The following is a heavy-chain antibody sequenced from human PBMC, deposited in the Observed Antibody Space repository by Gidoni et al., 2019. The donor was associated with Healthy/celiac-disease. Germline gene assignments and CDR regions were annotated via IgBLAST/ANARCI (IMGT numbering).Heavy chain of an antibody. Sequence: QVQLVESGGGVVQPGRSLRLSCAASGFTFRSYGMHWVRQAPGKGLEWVAVIWYDGSNKYYADSVKGRFTISRDNSKNTLYLQMNSLRAEDTAVYYCARDRVQPDYWGQGTLVTVSS. D-gene: IGHD6-13*01. CDR2: IWYDGSNK. CDR1: GFTFRSYG. J-gene: IGHJ4*02. CDR3: ARDRVQPDY. V-gene: IGHV3-33*01.